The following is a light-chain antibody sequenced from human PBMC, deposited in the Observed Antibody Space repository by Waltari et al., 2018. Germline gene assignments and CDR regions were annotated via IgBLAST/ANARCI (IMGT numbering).Light chain of an antibody. V-gene: IGKV1-9*01. CDR3: QELNTYPQSLT. CDR1: QGISSY. CDR2: AAS. J-gene: IGKJ4*01. Sequence: DIQLTQSPSFLSASIGDRVTITCWASQGISSYLAWYQQKPGKAPKLLIYAASTVQSGVPSRFSGSGSGTEFTLTISSLQPEDFATYYCQELNTYPQSLTFGGGTKVEI.